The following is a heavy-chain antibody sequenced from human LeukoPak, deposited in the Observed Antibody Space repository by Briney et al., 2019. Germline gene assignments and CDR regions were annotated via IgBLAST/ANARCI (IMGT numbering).Heavy chain of an antibody. CDR1: GGSFSGYY. CDR2: INHSGST. D-gene: IGHD1-26*01. J-gene: IGHJ4*02. V-gene: IGHV4-34*01. Sequence: PSETLSLTCAVYGGSFSGYYWSWIRQPPGKGLEWIGEINHSGSTNYNPSLKSRVTISVDTSKNQFSLKLSSVTAADTAVYYCARISRMGAVFEYWGQGTLVIVSS. CDR3: ARISRMGAVFEY.